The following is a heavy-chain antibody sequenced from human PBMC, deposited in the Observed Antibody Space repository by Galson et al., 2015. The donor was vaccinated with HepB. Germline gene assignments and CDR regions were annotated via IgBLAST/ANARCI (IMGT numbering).Heavy chain of an antibody. J-gene: IGHJ4*02. CDR2: ISYDGSNK. CDR3: ANVRETHDYGDYGGLDY. Sequence: SLRLSCAASGFTFSSYGMHWVRQAPGKGLEWVAVISYDGSNKYYADSVKGRFTISRDNSKNTLYLQMNSLRAEDTAVYYCANVRETHDYGDYGGLDYWGQGTLVTVSS. CDR1: GFTFSSYG. D-gene: IGHD4-17*01. V-gene: IGHV3-30*18.